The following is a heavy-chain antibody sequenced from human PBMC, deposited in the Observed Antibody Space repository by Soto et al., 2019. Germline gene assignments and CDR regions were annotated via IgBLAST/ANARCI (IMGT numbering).Heavy chain of an antibody. D-gene: IGHD3-10*01. CDR3: AKANYYGSGSPPQYFDY. CDR2: ISWNSGSI. Sequence: GGSLRLSCAASGFTFDDYAMHWVRQAPGKGLEWVSGISWNSGSIGYADSVKGRFTISRDNSKNTLYLQMNSLRAEDTAVYYCAKANYYGSGSPPQYFDYWGQGTLVTVSS. V-gene: IGHV3-9*01. CDR1: GFTFDDYA. J-gene: IGHJ4*02.